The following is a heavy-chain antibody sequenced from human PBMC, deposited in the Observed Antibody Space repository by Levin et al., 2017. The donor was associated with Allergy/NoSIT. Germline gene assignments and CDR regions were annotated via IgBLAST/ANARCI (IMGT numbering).Heavy chain of an antibody. D-gene: IGHD3-22*01. Sequence: SETLSLTCTVSGGSISSYYWSWIRQPPGKGLEWIGYIYYSGSTNYNPSLKSRVTISVDTSKNQFSLKLSSVTAADTAVYYCARVNYYDSSGFDYWGQGTLVTVSS. J-gene: IGHJ4*02. CDR3: ARVNYYDSSGFDY. V-gene: IGHV4-59*01. CDR2: IYYSGST. CDR1: GGSISSYY.